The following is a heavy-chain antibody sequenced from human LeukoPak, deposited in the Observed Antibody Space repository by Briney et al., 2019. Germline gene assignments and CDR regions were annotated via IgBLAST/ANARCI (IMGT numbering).Heavy chain of an antibody. Sequence: PGGSLRLSCAASGFTFSSYSMNWVRQAPGKGLEWVSSISSSSSYIYYADSVKGRFTISRDNAKNSLYLQMNSLRAEDTAVYYCARNAAAGTYNWFDPWGQGTLVTVSS. D-gene: IGHD6-13*01. CDR3: ARNAAAGTYNWFDP. CDR1: GFTFSSYS. V-gene: IGHV3-21*01. J-gene: IGHJ5*02. CDR2: ISSSSSYI.